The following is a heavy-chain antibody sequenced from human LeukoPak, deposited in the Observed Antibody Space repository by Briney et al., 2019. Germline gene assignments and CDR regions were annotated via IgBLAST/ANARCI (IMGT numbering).Heavy chain of an antibody. D-gene: IGHD3-16*01. CDR1: GFTFSGHW. Sequence: GGSLRLSCAASGFTFSGHWMIWVPQAPGKGLECLANIKSEGSEKHYVDSVKGRFTISRDNAKNSLYLQMNSLRPEDTAVYYCARISRYGLDYWGQGTLVTVSS. J-gene: IGHJ4*02. CDR3: ARISRYGLDY. V-gene: IGHV3-7*04. CDR2: IKSEGSEK.